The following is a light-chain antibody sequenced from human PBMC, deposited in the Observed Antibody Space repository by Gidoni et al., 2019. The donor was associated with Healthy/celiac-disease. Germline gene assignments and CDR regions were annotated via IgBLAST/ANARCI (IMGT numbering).Light chain of an antibody. CDR3: QQYNSYSRT. Sequence: DIQMTQYPSTLSASVGDRVTITCRASQSISSWLAWYQQKPGKAPKLLIYKASSLEIGVPSRFSGSGSGTAFTLTISSRQPDDFATYYYQQYNSYSRTFGHGTKLEIK. J-gene: IGKJ2*02. V-gene: IGKV1-5*03. CDR1: QSISSW. CDR2: KAS.